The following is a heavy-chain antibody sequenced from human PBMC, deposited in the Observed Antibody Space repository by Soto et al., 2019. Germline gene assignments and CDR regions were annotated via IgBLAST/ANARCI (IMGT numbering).Heavy chain of an antibody. V-gene: IGHV2-70*11. J-gene: IGHJ4*02. CDR2: VDWDDDK. Sequence: SGPTLVTATQTVTLTCSFSGFSLSSSGISVSWIRQPPGKALEWLARVDWDDDKYYNTSLRPRLTISKDTSKREVVLTMTNTDPVDTATYYCARSYYDIMTGMYYFDYWGQGNLVTVSS. CDR1: GFSLSSSGIS. CDR3: ARSYYDIMTGMYYFDY. D-gene: IGHD3-9*01.